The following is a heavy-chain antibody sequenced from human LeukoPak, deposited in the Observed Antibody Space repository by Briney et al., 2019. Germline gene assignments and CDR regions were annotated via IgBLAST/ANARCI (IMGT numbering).Heavy chain of an antibody. D-gene: IGHD3-10*01. Sequence: GGSLRLSCAASGFTFSSYAMSWVRQAPGKGLEWVSAISGSGGSTYYADSVKGRFTISRDNSKNTLYLQMNSLRAEDTAVYYCAKDLLWFGEPEIEIDYWGQGTLVTVSS. CDR2: ISGSGGST. V-gene: IGHV3-23*01. J-gene: IGHJ4*02. CDR1: GFTFSSYA. CDR3: AKDLLWFGEPEIEIDY.